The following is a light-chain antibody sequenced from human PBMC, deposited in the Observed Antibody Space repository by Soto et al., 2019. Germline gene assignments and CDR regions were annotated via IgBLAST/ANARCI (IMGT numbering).Light chain of an antibody. J-gene: IGKJ5*01. V-gene: IGKV3-11*01. Sequence: NVLTQSPATLSLYPGERASLSCRASQSVGDYLAWYQQKPGQAPRLLIYDASNRAAGVPYRFRGSGSGTDFTLTISSVEPEDFGVYYCQQRSDWPPITFGRGTRLAIK. CDR3: QQRSDWPPIT. CDR1: QSVGDY. CDR2: DAS.